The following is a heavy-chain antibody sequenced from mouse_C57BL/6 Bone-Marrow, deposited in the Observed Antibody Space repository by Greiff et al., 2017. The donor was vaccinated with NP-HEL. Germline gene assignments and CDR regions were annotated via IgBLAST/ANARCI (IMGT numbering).Heavy chain of an antibody. CDR2: INYDGSST. D-gene: IGHD1-1*01. V-gene: IGHV5-16*01. Sequence: EVNLVESEGGLVQPGSSMKLSCTASGFTFSDYYMAWVRQVPEKGLEWVANINYDGSSTYYLDSLKSRFIISRDNAKNILYMQMSSLKSEDTATYYCARAHLYYYSSEGCDYWGQGTTLTVSS. CDR1: GFTFSDYY. CDR3: ARAHLYYYSSEGCDY. J-gene: IGHJ2*01.